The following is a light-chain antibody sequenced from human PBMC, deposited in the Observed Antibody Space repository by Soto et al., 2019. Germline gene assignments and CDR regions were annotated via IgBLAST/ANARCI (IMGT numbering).Light chain of an antibody. Sequence: EIVLTQSPGTLSLSPGERATLSCRASQSVSSSYLAWYQQKPGQAPRLLIYGASSRATGIPDRFSGSGSGTDFTLTISRLEPEDFAVYYCQQYSSPPRTFGQGTKVDNK. V-gene: IGKV3-20*01. J-gene: IGKJ1*01. CDR2: GAS. CDR3: QQYSSPPRT. CDR1: QSVSSSY.